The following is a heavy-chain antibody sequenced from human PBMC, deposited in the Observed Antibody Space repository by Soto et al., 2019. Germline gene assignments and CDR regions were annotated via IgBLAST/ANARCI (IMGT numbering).Heavy chain of an antibody. D-gene: IGHD3-3*01. CDR3: ARDRDYDFWRGYWWGMDV. J-gene: IGHJ6*02. CDR2: ISYNGSNK. V-gene: IGHV3-30-3*01. Sequence: GGSLKLSCTASGFTFSSDAMHWVRQAPGKGLEWVAVISYNGSNKYYADSVQGRSTISRDNSKNPLYLQMNSLRAEDTAVYYCARDRDYDFWRGYWWGMDVWGQGTTVTVSS. CDR1: GFTFSSDA.